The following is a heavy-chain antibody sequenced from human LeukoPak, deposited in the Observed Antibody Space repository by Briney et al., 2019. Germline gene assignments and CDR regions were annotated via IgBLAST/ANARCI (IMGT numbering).Heavy chain of an antibody. J-gene: IGHJ4*02. CDR2: IKTITEGRTT. CDR1: GFTFTYAY. Sequence: GGALRLSCAASGFTFTYAYISGVRQAPGKGPGWVARIKTITEGRTTDYAEPVAGRFTISRDDSKNTLHLEMNSLKTEDTAVYYCAWHYQDYWGQGTVVTVSS. V-gene: IGHV3-15*01. D-gene: IGHD2-2*01. CDR3: AWHYQDY.